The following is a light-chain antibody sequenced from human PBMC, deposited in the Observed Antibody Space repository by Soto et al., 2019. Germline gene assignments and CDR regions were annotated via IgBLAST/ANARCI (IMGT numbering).Light chain of an antibody. CDR3: QQYSSWLRS. CDR1: QTVTN. Sequence: EIVLTQSPATLSLSPGDRAALSCRASQTVTNLAWYQHKPGQAPRLLIYHASTSATGIPARFSGSGSGTDFTRSISSLEPEDFAVYYCQQYSSWLRSFGGGTRVEIK. V-gene: IGKV3-11*01. J-gene: IGKJ4*01. CDR2: HAS.